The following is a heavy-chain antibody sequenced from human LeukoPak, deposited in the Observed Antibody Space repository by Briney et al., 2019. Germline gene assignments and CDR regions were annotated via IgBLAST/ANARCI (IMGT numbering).Heavy chain of an antibody. V-gene: IGHV3-21*01. Sequence: GGSLRLSCAASGFTFSSYSMNWVRQAPGKGLEWVSSISSSSSYIYYADSVKGRFTISRDNVKNSLYLQMNSLRAEDTAVYYCARDGYCSSTSCPGVLDYWGQGTLVTVCS. CDR1: GFTFSSYS. CDR3: ARDGYCSSTSCPGVLDY. CDR2: ISSSSSYI. J-gene: IGHJ4*02. D-gene: IGHD2-2*03.